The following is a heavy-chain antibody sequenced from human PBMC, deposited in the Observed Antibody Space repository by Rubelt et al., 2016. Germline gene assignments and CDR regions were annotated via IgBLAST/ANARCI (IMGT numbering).Heavy chain of an antibody. CDR2: IYYSGST. D-gene: IGHD3-10*01. CDR1: GGSISSYY. Sequence: GLVKPSETLSLTCTVSGGSISSYYWSWIRQPPGKGLEWIGYIYYSGSTNYNPSLKSRVTISVDTSKNQFSLKLSSVTAADTAVYYCARASRGDSGSPRVIYYMDVWGKGTTVTVSS. V-gene: IGHV4-59*12. J-gene: IGHJ6*03. CDR3: ARASRGDSGSPRVIYYMDV.